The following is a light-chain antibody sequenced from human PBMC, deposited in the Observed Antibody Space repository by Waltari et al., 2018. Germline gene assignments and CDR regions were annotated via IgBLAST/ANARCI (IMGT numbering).Light chain of an antibody. CDR2: KAA. J-gene: IGKJ1*01. Sequence: DIQMTQSPSTLSASVGDRVTITCRASQSVSVWLAWYQQKPGKAPKLLIYKAANLESGVPSRFSGSGSGTEFTLTISSLQPDDFATYYCQQYNSYSTCGQGTKVEIK. V-gene: IGKV1-5*03. CDR1: QSVSVW. CDR3: QQYNSYST.